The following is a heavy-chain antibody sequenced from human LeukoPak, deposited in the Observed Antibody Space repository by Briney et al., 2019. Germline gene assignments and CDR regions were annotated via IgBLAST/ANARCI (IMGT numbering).Heavy chain of an antibody. V-gene: IGHV5-51*01. CDR2: IYPGDSDT. D-gene: IGHD2-2*01. CDR1: GYSFTSYW. J-gene: IGHJ5*02. CDR3: ARALGYCSSTSCYNWFDP. Sequence: GESLKISCKGSGYSFTSYWIGWVRQMPGKGLEWKGIIYPGDSDTRYSPSFQGQVTISADKSISTAYLQWSSLKASDTAMYYCARALGYCSSTSCYNWFDPWGQGTLVTVSS.